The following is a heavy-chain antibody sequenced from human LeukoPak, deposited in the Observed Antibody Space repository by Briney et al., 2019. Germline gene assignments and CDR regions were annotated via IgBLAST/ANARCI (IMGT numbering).Heavy chain of an antibody. J-gene: IGHJ4*02. CDR3: ASSDLLGYCSSTSCLPDY. Sequence: PSETPSLTCAVYGGSFSGYYWSWIRQPPGKGLEWIGEINHSGSTNYNPSLKSRVTISVDTSKNQFSLKLSSVIAADTAVYYCASSDLLGYCSSTSCLPDYWGQGTLVTVSS. CDR2: INHSGST. D-gene: IGHD2-2*01. CDR1: GGSFSGYY. V-gene: IGHV4-34*01.